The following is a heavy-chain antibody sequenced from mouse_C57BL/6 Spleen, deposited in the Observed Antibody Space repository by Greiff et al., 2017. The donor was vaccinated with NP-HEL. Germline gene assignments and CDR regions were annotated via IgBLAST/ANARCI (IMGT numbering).Heavy chain of an antibody. CDR3: ARYSSGYPHYFDY. V-gene: IGHV1-69*01. CDR2: IDPSDSYT. J-gene: IGHJ2*01. CDR1: GYTFTSYW. Sequence: QVQLQQPGAELVMPGASVKLSCKASGYTFTSYWMHWVKQRPGQGLEWIGEIDPSDSYTNYNQKFKGKSTLTVDKSSSTAYMQLSSLTSEDSAVYYCARYSSGYPHYFDYWGQGTTLTVSS. D-gene: IGHD3-2*02.